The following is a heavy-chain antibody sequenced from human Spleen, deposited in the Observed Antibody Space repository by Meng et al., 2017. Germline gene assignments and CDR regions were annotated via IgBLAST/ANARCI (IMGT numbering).Heavy chain of an antibody. V-gene: IGHV1-8*01. CDR1: GYTFTSYD. J-gene: IGHJ6*02. Sequence: ASVKVSCKASGYTFTSYDINWVRQATGQGLEWMGWMNPNSGNTGYAQKFQGSVTMTRNTSISTAYMELSSLRSEDTAVYYCAREGYCSGGSCYSAPYYYYYGMDVWGQGTTVTVSS. D-gene: IGHD2-15*01. CDR3: AREGYCSGGSCYSAPYYYYYGMDV. CDR2: MNPNSGNT.